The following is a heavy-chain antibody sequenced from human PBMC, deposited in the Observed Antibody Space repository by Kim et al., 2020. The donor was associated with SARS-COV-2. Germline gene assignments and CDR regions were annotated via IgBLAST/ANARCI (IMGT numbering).Heavy chain of an antibody. Sequence: SETLSLTCTVSGGSISSSSYYWGWIRQPPGKGLEWIGSIYYSGSTYYNPSLKSRVTISVDTSKNQFSLKLSSVTAADTAVYYCARVGEMVRGVISASHY. CDR2: IYYSGST. CDR3: ARVGEMVRGVISASHY. D-gene: IGHD3-10*01. CDR1: GGSISSSSYY. V-gene: IGHV4-39*07. J-gene: IGHJ6*01.